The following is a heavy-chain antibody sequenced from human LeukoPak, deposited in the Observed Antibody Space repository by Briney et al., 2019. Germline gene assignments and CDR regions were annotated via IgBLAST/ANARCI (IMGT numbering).Heavy chain of an antibody. J-gene: IGHJ4*02. CDR2: TYYRSKCYN. V-gene: IGHV6-1*01. CDR1: GDSVSSNSAA. Sequence: SQTLSLTCAISGDSVSSNSAAWNWIRQSPSRGLEWLGKTYYRSKCYNDYAVSVTSTLPINTDTSKNTFSLQLNSVPPEDTAVYYCGREGYYFDYWGQGTLVTVSS. CDR3: GREGYYFDY.